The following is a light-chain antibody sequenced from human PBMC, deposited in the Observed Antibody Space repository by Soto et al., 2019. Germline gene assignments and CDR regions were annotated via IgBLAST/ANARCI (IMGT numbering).Light chain of an antibody. CDR2: GVT. J-gene: IGLJ1*01. Sequence: ALAQPASVSGSPGQSITISCTGTSSDVGAYYSVSWYQHHPGKAPKLIIYGVTNRPSGVSNRFSGSKSGNTASLTISGLQAEDEADYHCSSYTSGSSHYVVGTGTKVTVL. V-gene: IGLV2-14*01. CDR1: SSDVGAYYS. CDR3: SSYTSGSSHYV.